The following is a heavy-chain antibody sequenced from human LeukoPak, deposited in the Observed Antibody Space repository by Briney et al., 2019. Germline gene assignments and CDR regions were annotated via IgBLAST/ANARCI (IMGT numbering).Heavy chain of an antibody. V-gene: IGHV4-30-4*01. CDR1: GGSISSGDYY. CDR2: IYYSGST. D-gene: IGHD3-22*01. CDR3: ARVHDSSGHYYAFDY. J-gene: IGHJ4*02. Sequence: SETLSLTCTVSGGSISSGDYYWSWIRQPPGKGLEWIGYIYYSGSTYYNPSLKSRVTISVDTSKNQFSLKLSSVTAADTAVYYCARVHDSSGHYYAFDYWGQGTLVTVSS.